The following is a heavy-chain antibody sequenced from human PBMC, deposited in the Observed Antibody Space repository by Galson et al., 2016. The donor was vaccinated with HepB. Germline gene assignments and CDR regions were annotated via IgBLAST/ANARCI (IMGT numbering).Heavy chain of an antibody. CDR1: GFTFSGSA. V-gene: IGHV3-73*01. J-gene: IGHJ4*02. D-gene: IGHD2-21*01. CDR2: IRSKANSYAT. CDR3: TRHPVMGDN. Sequence: SLRLSCAASGFTFSGSAMHWVRQASGKGLEWVGRIRSKANSYATAYAASVKGRFTISRDDSKNTAYLQMNSLKTEDTAVYYCTRHPVMGDNWGQGTLVTVSS.